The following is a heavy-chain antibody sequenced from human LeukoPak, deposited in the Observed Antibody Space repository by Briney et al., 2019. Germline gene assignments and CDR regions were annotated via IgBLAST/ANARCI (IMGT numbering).Heavy chain of an antibody. J-gene: IGHJ4*02. V-gene: IGHV1-18*01. Sequence: ASVKVSCKASGYTFTSYCISWVRQAPGQGLEWMGWISAYNGNTNYAQKLQGRVTMTTDTSTSTAYMELRSLRSDDTAVYYCAREGSRAANPGAYYFDYWGQGTLVTVSS. CDR3: AREGSRAANPGAYYFDY. D-gene: IGHD6-13*01. CDR2: ISAYNGNT. CDR1: GYTFTSYC.